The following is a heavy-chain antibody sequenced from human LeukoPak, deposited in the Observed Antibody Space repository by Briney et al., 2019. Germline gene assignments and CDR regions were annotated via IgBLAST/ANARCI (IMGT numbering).Heavy chain of an antibody. Sequence: SGGSLRLSCAASGFTFSSYAMSWVRQAPGKGLEWVSAISGSGGSTYYADSVKGRFTISRDNSKNTLYLQMNSLRAEDTAVYYCAKDLDPPYGDCLDYWGQGTLVTVSS. CDR1: GFTFSSYA. V-gene: IGHV3-23*01. CDR2: ISGSGGST. D-gene: IGHD4-17*01. CDR3: AKDLDPPYGDCLDY. J-gene: IGHJ4*02.